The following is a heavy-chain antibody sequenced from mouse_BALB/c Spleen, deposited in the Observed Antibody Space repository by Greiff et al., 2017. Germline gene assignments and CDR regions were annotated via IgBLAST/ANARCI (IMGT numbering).Heavy chain of an antibody. CDR3: ARRNYGSSPHWYFDV. V-gene: IGHV5-6-2*01. Sequence: EVQLVESGGGLVKLGGSLKLSCAASGFTFSSYYMSWVRQTPEKRLELVAAINSNGGSTYYPDTVKGRFTISRDNAKNTLYLQMSSLKSEDTALYYCARRNYGSSPHWYFDVWGAGTTVTVSS. D-gene: IGHD1-1*01. J-gene: IGHJ1*01. CDR2: INSNGGST. CDR1: GFTFSSYY.